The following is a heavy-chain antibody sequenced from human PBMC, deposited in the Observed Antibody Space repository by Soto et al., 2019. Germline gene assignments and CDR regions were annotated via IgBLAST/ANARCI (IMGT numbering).Heavy chain of an antibody. CDR3: ARPRRYYYDSSGYPYYFDY. CDR1: GYTFTSYG. Sequence: ASVKVSCKASGYTFTSYGISWVRQAPGQGLEWMGWISAYNGNTNYAQKLQGRVTMTTDTSTSTAYMELRSLRSDDTAVYYCARPRRYYYDSSGYPYYFDYWGQGTLVTVSS. D-gene: IGHD3-22*01. V-gene: IGHV1-18*01. CDR2: ISAYNGNT. J-gene: IGHJ4*02.